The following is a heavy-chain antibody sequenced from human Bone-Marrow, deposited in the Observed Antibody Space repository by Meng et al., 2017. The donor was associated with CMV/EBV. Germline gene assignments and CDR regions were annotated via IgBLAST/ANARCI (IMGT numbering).Heavy chain of an antibody. CDR3: TTEDIVVVPAAIGSSVYYYGMDV. CDR1: GFTFSNAW. J-gene: IGHJ6*02. V-gene: IGHV3-15*01. CDR2: IKSKTDGGTT. D-gene: IGHD2-2*02. Sequence: GESLKISCAASGFTFSNAWMSWVRQAPGKGLEWVGRIKSKTDGGTTDYAAPVKCRFTISRDDSKNTLYLQMNSLKTEDTAVYYCTTEDIVVVPAAIGSSVYYYGMDVWGQGPTVTFYS.